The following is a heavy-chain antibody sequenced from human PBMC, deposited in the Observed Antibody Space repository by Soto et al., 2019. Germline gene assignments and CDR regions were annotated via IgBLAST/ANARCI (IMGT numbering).Heavy chain of an antibody. V-gene: IGHV3-21*01. CDR1: GFTFSSYS. CDR3: AKGIDSWVTGSTD. Sequence: PGGFLRLSCAASGFTFSSYSMNWVRQAPGKGLEWVSSIGSSSSYTHYADSVKGRFSISRDNAKNSLYLQMNSLRAEDTAVYYCAKGIDSWVTGSTDWGQGTLVTVSS. J-gene: IGHJ4*02. CDR2: IGSSSSYT. D-gene: IGHD3-9*01.